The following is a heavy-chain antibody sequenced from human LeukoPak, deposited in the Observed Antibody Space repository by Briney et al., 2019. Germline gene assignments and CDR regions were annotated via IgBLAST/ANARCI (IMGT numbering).Heavy chain of an antibody. D-gene: IGHD2-2*01. CDR1: GYTFTSCG. V-gene: IGHV1-18*01. J-gene: IGHJ4*02. Sequence: ASVKVSCKASGYTFTSCGISWVRQAPGQWLEWMGWNSAYNGNTNYAQKLQGRVTMTTDTSTSTAYMELRSLRSDDTAVYYCARGYCSSTSCFGFDYWGQGTLVTVSS. CDR2: NSAYNGNT. CDR3: ARGYCSSTSCFGFDY.